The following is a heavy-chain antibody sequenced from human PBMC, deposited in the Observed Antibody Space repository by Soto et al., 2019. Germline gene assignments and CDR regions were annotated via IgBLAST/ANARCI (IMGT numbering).Heavy chain of an antibody. Sequence: GGSLRLSCAASGFTFSSYAMSWVRQAPGKGLEWVSAISGSGGSTYYADSVKGRFTISRDNSKNTLYLQMNSLRAEDTAVYYCAKDWQQVGYYYYGMDVWGQGTTVTVSS. D-gene: IGHD6-13*01. J-gene: IGHJ6*02. CDR3: AKDWQQVGYYYYGMDV. CDR2: ISGSGGST. CDR1: GFTFSSYA. V-gene: IGHV3-23*01.